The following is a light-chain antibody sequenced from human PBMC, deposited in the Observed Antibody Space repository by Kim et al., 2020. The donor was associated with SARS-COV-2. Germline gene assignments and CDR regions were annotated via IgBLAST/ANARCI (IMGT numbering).Light chain of an antibody. V-gene: IGLV2-14*03. J-gene: IGLJ2*01. CDR1: SSDVGGYNY. Sequence: GQSFTISCPGTSSDVGGYNYVSWYQQHPGKAPKLMNYDVSNRPSGVSNRFSGSKSGNTASLTISGLLAEDEADYYCSSYTSILHVVFGGGTQLTVL. CDR2: DVS. CDR3: SSYTSILHVV.